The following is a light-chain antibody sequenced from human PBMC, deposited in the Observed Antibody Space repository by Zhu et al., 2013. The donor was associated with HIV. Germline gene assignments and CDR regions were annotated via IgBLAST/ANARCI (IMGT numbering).Light chain of an antibody. CDR2: DAS. Sequence: EIVLTQSPATLSLSPGEGATLSCRASQNINRYLAWYQQKPGQAPRLLIYDASNRATGIPARFSGAGSGTDFTLTISSLEPEDVAVYFCQHRSEGPPYTFGPGTKLEIK. CDR1: QNINRY. J-gene: IGKJ2*01. CDR3: QHRSEGPPYT. V-gene: IGKV3-11*01.